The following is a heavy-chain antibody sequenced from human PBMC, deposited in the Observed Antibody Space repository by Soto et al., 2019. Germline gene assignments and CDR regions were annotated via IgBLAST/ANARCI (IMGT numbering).Heavy chain of an antibody. CDR1: GFTFSSYA. CDR3: ANTVAGSFRYGY. J-gene: IGHJ4*02. V-gene: IGHV3-23*01. D-gene: IGHD6-19*01. CDR2: ISGSGGST. Sequence: EGSLRLSCAASGFTFSSYAMSWVRQAPGKGLEWVSAISGSGGSTYYADSVKGRFTISRDNSKNTLYLQMNSLRAEDTAVYYCANTVAGSFRYGYWGQGTLVTVSS.